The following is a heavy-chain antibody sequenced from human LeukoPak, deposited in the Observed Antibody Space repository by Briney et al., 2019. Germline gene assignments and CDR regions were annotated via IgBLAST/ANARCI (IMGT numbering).Heavy chain of an antibody. V-gene: IGHV6-1*01. CDR1: GDSVSSNSAS. J-gene: IGHJ5*02. CDR2: TYYRSKWNS. D-gene: IGHD1-26*01. Sequence: SQTLSLTCAISGDSVSSNSASCNWIRQSPSRGLEWLGRTYYRSKWNSDYAVSVKSRITINPDTSKNQFSLHLNSVTPEDTAVYYCARDPDSSYEWGPFDPWGQGTLVTVSS. CDR3: ARDPDSSYEWGPFDP.